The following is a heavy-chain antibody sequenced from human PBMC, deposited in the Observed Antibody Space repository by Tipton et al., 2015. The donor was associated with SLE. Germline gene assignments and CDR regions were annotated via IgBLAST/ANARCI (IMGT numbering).Heavy chain of an antibody. V-gene: IGHV4-59*12. D-gene: IGHD6-19*01. CDR2: IYYSGST. CDR1: GGSISSYY. J-gene: IGHJ2*01. Sequence: TLSLTCTVSGGSISSYYWSWIRQPPGRGLEWIGYIYYSGSTNYNPSLKSRVTISVDTSKNQFSLKLSSVTAADTAVYYCARERPGDSSGWYFDLWGRGTLVTVSS. CDR3: ARERPGDSSGWYFDL.